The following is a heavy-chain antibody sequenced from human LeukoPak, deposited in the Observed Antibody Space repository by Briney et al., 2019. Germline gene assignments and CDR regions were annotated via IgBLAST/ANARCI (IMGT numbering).Heavy chain of an antibody. CDR3: AKASYYDFWSGYYKGGYYYGMDV. D-gene: IGHD3-3*01. CDR2: INPNSGGT. V-gene: IGHV1-2*02. J-gene: IGHJ6*02. CDR1: GYTFTGYY. Sequence: VKVSCKASGYTFTGYYMHWVRQAPGQGLEWMGWINPNSGGTNYAQKFQGRVTMTRDTSISTAYMELSRLRSDDTAVYYCAKASYYDFWSGYYKGGYYYGMDVWGQGTTVTVSS.